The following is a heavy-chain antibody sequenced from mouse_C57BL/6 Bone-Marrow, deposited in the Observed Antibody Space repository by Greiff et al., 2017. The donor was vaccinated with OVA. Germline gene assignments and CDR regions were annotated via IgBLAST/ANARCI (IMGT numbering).Heavy chain of an antibody. Sequence: QVQLKQPGAELVRPGSSVKLSCKASGYTFTSYWMDWVKQRPGQGLEWIGNIYPSDSETHYNQKFKDKATLTVDKSSSTAYMQLSSLTSEDSAVYYCARNLWRLDAMDYWGQGTSVTVSS. D-gene: IGHD1-1*02. CDR2: IYPSDSET. V-gene: IGHV1-61*01. CDR1: GYTFTSYW. CDR3: ARNLWRLDAMDY. J-gene: IGHJ4*01.